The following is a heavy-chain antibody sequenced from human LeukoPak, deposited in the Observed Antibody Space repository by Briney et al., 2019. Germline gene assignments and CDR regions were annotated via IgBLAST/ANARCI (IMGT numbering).Heavy chain of an antibody. V-gene: IGHV1-2*04. J-gene: IGHJ3*02. CDR1: GYTFTGYY. Sequence: ASVKVSCKASGYTFTGYYMHWVRQAPGQGLEWMGWINPNSGGTNYAQKFQGWVTMTRDTSISTAYMELSRLRSDDTAVYYCARRLWRGAFDIWGQWTMVTVSS. CDR2: INPNSGGT. CDR3: ARRLWRGAFDI.